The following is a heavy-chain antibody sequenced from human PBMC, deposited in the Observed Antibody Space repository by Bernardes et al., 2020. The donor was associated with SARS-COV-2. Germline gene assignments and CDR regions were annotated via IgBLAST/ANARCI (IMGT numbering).Heavy chain of an antibody. J-gene: IGHJ6*02. V-gene: IGHV4-34*01. D-gene: IGHD3-10*01. CDR3: ARGRMVRGVISFPYYYYYGMDV. Sequence: SETLSLTCAVYGGSFSGYYWSWIRQPPGKGLEWIGEINHSGSTNYNPSLKSRVTISVDTSKNQFSLKLSSVTAADTAVYYCARGRMVRGVISFPYYYYYGMDVWGQGTTVTVSS. CDR2: INHSGST. CDR1: GGSFSGYY.